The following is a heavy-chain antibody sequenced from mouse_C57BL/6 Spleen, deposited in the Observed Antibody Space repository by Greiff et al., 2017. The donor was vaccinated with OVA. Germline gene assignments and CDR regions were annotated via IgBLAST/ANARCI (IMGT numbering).Heavy chain of an antibody. J-gene: IGHJ2*01. CDR2: IDPETGGT. V-gene: IGHV1-15*01. Sequence: QVHVKQSGAELVRPGASVTLSCKASGYTFTDYEMHWVKQTPVHGLEWIGAIDPETGGTAYNQKFKGKAILTADKSSSTAYMELRSLTSEDSAVYYCRSYYGSSYYFDYWGQGTTLTVS. D-gene: IGHD1-1*01. CDR3: RSYYGSSYYFDY. CDR1: GYTFTDYE.